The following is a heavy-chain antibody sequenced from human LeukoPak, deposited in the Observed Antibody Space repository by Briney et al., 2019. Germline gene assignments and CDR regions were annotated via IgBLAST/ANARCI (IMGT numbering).Heavy chain of an antibody. D-gene: IGHD2-15*01. CDR3: ASGGWYRGY. J-gene: IGHJ4*02. CDR2: INHRGST. CDR1: GGSFSGYY. V-gene: IGHV4-34*01. Sequence: SETLSLTCAVYGGSFSGYYWTWIRQTPGKGLEWIGEINHRGSTNYNPSLESRVTISVDTSRNHFSLDLTSVTAADTAVYYCASGGWYRGYWGQGTLVTVSS.